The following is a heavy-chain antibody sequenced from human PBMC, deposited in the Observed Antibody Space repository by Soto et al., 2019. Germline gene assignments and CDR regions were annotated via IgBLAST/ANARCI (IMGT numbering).Heavy chain of an antibody. CDR2: IRGSGGPT. CDR3: VKDFRVGYDWTHD. CDR1: GFIFSNYA. J-gene: IGHJ4*02. V-gene: IGHV3-23*01. D-gene: IGHD5-12*01. Sequence: DVQLLESGGDLVQPGGSLRLSCAASGFIFSNYAMSWVRQAPGKGLEWVSLIRGSGGPTNYADSVKGRFTVSRDNSKNIRLPQTNSLRAGDTAGYYCVKDFRVGYDWTHDWGQGTVVTVSS.